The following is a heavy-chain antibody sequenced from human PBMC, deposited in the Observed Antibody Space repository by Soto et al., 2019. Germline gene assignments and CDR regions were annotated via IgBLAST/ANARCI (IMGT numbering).Heavy chain of an antibody. J-gene: IGHJ4*02. Sequence: GGSLRLSCAASGFTFIDYGMNWVRQAPGKGLEWVSYISGVGNTIHYADSVKGRFTISRDNSQNSLYLQLSGLGDEDTAVYYCARDRSSISDYWGQGTLVTVSS. V-gene: IGHV3-48*02. CDR1: GFTFIDYG. CDR3: ARDRSSISDY. D-gene: IGHD3-3*02. CDR2: ISGVGNTI.